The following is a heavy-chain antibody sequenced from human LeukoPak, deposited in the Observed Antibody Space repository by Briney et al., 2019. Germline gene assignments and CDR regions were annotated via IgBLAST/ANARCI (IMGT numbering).Heavy chain of an antibody. CDR2: IRVHNGDT. D-gene: IGHD3-9*01. CDR1: GYMFGVFG. J-gene: IGHJ3*01. V-gene: IGHV1-18*01. CDR3: ARDRYDVGIAFDF. Sequence: ASVKVSCKASGYMFGVFGITWVRQAPGQGLEWMGSIRVHNGDTNYAHKFQGRLTMTTDTSATTAYMELRSLKSDDTAVYYCARDRYDVGIAFDFWVQGTMVTVSS.